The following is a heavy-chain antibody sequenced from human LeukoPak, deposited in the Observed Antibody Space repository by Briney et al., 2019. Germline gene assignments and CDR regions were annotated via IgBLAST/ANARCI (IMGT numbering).Heavy chain of an antibody. CDR2: ISSNGIDK. CDR1: GLPFSNYG. V-gene: IGHV3-30*18. J-gene: IGHJ4*02. Sequence: GSLRLSCVASGLPFSNYGMHWVRQAPGQGPEWVAVISSNGIDKYYADSVKGRFTISRDNSKNTLYLQMSSLRAEDTAVYYCAKDKGGEGDYWGQGNPVTVSS. D-gene: IGHD3-16*01. CDR3: AKDKGGEGDY.